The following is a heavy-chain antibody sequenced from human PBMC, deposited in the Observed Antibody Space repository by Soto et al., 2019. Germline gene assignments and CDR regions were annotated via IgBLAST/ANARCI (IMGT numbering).Heavy chain of an antibody. CDR3: ARHTYYDILTGYETLNWFDP. Sequence: SETLSLTCTVSGGSISSSSYYWGWIRQPPGKGLEWIGSIYYSGSTYYNPSLKSRVTISVDTSKNQFSLKLSSVTAADTAVYYCARHTYYDILTGYETLNWFDPWGQGTLVTVS. J-gene: IGHJ5*02. V-gene: IGHV4-39*01. D-gene: IGHD3-9*01. CDR1: GGSISSSSYY. CDR2: IYYSGST.